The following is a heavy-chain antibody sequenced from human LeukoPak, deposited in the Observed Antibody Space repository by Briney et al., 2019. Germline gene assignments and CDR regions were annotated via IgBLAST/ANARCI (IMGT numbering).Heavy chain of an antibody. CDR2: ISSSSSTI. J-gene: IGHJ4*02. CDR3: AGGYSSSWYSPYFDY. CDR1: GFTFSSYS. V-gene: IGHV3-48*02. D-gene: IGHD6-13*01. Sequence: GGSLRLSCAASGFTFSSYSMYWVRQAPGKGLEWVSYISSSSSTIYYADSVKGRFTISRDNAKNSLYLQMNSLRDEDTAAYYCAGGYSSSWYSPYFDYWGQGTLVTVSS.